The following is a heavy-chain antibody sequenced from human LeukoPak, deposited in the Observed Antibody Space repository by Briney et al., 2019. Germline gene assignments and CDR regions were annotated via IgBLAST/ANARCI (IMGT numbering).Heavy chain of an antibody. D-gene: IGHD6-13*01. CDR2: IRYDGSDR. CDR3: AKERYSSSSLFAVTPFDY. Sequence: GGSLRLSCAASEFTFSSYGMHWVRQAPGKGLEWVAYIRYDGSDRYYADSVKGRFTISRDNSKNTLYLQMNSLGVEDTAVYYCAKERYSSSSLFAVTPFDYWGQGTRITVSS. J-gene: IGHJ4*02. CDR1: EFTFSSYG. V-gene: IGHV3-30*02.